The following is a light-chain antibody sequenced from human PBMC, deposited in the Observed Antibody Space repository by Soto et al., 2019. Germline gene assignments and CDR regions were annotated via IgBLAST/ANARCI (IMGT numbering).Light chain of an antibody. CDR3: CSYAGSYTFV. V-gene: IGLV2-11*01. CDR2: DVS. CDR1: SSDVGGYNY. Sequence: QSALTQPRSVSGSPGQSVTISCTGTSSDVGGYNYVSWYQQHPGKAPKLMIYDVSKRPSGVPDRFSGSKSGITASLTIAGLQAEDEADYSCCSYAGSYTFVFGGGTKLTVL. J-gene: IGLJ2*01.